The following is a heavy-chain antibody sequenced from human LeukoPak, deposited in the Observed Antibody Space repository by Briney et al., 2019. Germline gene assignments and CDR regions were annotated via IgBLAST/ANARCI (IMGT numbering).Heavy chain of an antibody. V-gene: IGHV3-23*01. CDR2: ISGSGGST. D-gene: IGHD3-10*01. CDR1: GFTFNNYA. Sequence: PGGSLRLSCVVSGFTFNNYAMSWVRQAPGKGLEWVSAISGSGGSTYYADSVKGRFTISRDNSKNTLYLQMNSLRAEDTAVYYCAKDRGSAPYCIDYWGQGTLVTVSS. CDR3: AKDRGSAPYCIDY. J-gene: IGHJ4*02.